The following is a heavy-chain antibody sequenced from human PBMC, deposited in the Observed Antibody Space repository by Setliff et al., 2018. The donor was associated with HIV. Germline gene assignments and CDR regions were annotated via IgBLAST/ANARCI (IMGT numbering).Heavy chain of an antibody. J-gene: IGHJ6*03. CDR2: IYTSGNM. CDR3: ARGIGTRYNYYMDV. Sequence: PSETLSLTCTVSGASISSYYWNWFRQPARKGLESLGRIYTSGNMIYNPSLKSRVTMSADTSRNQLSLKLSSVTAADTAVYYCARGIGTRYNYYMDVWGIGTTVTV. V-gene: IGHV4-4*07. D-gene: IGHD1-20*01. CDR1: GASISSYY.